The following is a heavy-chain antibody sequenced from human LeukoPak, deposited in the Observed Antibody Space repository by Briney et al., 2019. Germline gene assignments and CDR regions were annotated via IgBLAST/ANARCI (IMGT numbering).Heavy chain of an antibody. D-gene: IGHD4-17*01. CDR2: INHSGST. J-gene: IGHJ4*02. CDR3: ARGKGDYDHFDY. CDR1: GGSFSRYY. Sequence: SETLSLTCAVYGGSFSRYYWSWIRQPPGKGLEWIGEINHSGSTNYNPSLKSRVTISVDTSKNQFSLKLSSVTAADTAVYYCARGKGDYDHFDYWGQGTLVTVSS. V-gene: IGHV4-34*01.